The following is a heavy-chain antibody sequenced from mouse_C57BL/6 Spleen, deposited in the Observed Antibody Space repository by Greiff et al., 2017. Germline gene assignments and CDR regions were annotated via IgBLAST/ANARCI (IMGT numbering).Heavy chain of an antibody. CDR1: GFTFSSYA. CDR2: ISDGGSYT. D-gene: IGHD2-1*01. CDR3: GRDGRNYVYFDV. Sequence: EVQLVESGGGLVKPGGSLKLSCAASGFTFSSYAMSWVRQTPEKRLEWVATISDGGSYTYYPDNVKGRFTISRDNAKNNLYLQMSHLKSEDTAMYYCGRDGRNYVYFDVWGTGTTVTVSS. V-gene: IGHV5-4*01. J-gene: IGHJ1*03.